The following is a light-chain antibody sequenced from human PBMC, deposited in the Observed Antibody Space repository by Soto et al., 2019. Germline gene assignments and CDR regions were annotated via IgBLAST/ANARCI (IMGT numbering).Light chain of an antibody. CDR1: QSVSSN. Sequence: EIVMTQSPDTLSVSPGERATLSCRASQSVSSNLAWYQQKPGQAPRLLIFGASTRDTGIPARFSGSGSGTEFTLTISSLQSEDFAVYHCQQYNNWPYTFGQGTTLEIK. V-gene: IGKV3-15*01. CDR2: GAS. J-gene: IGKJ2*01. CDR3: QQYNNWPYT.